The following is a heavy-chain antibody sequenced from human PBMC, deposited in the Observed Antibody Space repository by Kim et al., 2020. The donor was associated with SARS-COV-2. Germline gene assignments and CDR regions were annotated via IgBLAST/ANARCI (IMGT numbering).Heavy chain of an antibody. D-gene: IGHD6-13*01. CDR1: GYTFTGYY. CDR2: ITPNSGGT. J-gene: IGHJ4*02. Sequence: ASVKVSCKASGYTFTGYYMHWVRQAPGQGLEWMGWITPNSGGTNYAQKFQGRVTMTRDTSISTAYMELSRLRSDDTAVYYCARDPYSSPEFDYWGQGTLVTVSS. CDR3: ARDPYSSPEFDY. V-gene: IGHV1-2*02.